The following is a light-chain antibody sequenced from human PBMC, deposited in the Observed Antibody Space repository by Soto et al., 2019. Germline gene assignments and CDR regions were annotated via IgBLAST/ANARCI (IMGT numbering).Light chain of an antibody. CDR2: GAS. J-gene: IGKJ5*01. CDR3: QQYGYSPIT. CDR1: QSVSSY. V-gene: IGKV3-20*01. Sequence: EIMVTQSPATVSLYTGERATLSCRASQSVSSYLAWYQQKPGQAPRLLIYGASSRATGIPDKFSGSGSGTDFTLTIDGLEPEDFAVYYCQQYGYSPITFGQGTLLEI.